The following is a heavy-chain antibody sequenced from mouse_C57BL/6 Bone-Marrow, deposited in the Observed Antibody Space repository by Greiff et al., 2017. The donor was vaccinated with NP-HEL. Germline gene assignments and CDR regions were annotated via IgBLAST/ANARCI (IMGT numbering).Heavy chain of an antibody. Sequence: EVQVVESGGDLVKPGGSLKLSCAASGFTFSSYGMSWVRPTPDKRLEWVAPISSGGSYTYYPDSVKGRFPICSNNAKHTLYLQMSSLKSEDTAMYYCARRRAWFAYWGQGTLVTVSA. J-gene: IGHJ3*01. CDR1: GFTFSSYG. CDR2: ISSGGSYT. CDR3: ARRRAWFAY. V-gene: IGHV5-6*01.